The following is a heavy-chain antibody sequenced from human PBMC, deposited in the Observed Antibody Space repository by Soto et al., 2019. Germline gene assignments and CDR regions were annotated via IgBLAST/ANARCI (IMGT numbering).Heavy chain of an antibody. V-gene: IGHV4-34*01. CDR3: ARGLTGDYGGLIPWFAP. J-gene: IGHJ5*02. Sequence: SETLSLTCAVYGGSFSGYYWSWIRQPPGKGLEWIGEINHSGSTNYNPSLKSRVTISVDTSKNQFSLKLSSVTAADTAVYYCARGLTGDYGGLIPWFAPWGQGTLVTVSS. CDR2: INHSGST. D-gene: IGHD4-17*01. CDR1: GGSFSGYY.